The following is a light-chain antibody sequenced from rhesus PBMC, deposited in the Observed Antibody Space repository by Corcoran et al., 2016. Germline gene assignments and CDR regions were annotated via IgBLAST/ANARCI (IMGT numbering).Light chain of an antibody. V-gene: IGKV3-42*03. CDR3: QQYSNRWT. Sequence: EIVMTQSPATLSLSPGERATLSCRASQSVSSNLAWYQQKPGQAPRIVIYGASSRATGIPDRFSGSGFGTEFTLTISSLETEDFAVYYCQQYSNRWTFGQGTKVEIK. CDR1: QSVSSN. CDR2: GAS. J-gene: IGKJ1*01.